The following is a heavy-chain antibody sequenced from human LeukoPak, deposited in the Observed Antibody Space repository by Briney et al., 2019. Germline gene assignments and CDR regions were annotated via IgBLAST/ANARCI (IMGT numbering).Heavy chain of an antibody. D-gene: IGHD3-16*01. V-gene: IGHV1-8*01. CDR2: MNPNSGNT. J-gene: IGHJ5*02. CDR1: GYTFTSYD. Sequence: ASVKVSCKASGYTFTSYDISWVRQAPGQGLEWMGWMNPNSGNTGYAQKFQGRVTMTRDTSISTAYMELSSLRSEDTAVYYCVRGLWVPGGFDPWGQGTLVTVSS. CDR3: VRGLWVPGGFDP.